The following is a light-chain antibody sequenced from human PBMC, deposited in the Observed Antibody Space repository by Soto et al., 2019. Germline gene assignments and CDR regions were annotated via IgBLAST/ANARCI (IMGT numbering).Light chain of an antibody. Sequence: DIVMTQSPDSLAVSLGERATINCKSSQSVLYSSNNKNYLAWYQQKPGQPPKLLIYWASARESGVPDRFSVSGSGTDFNLTISSLQAEDVAVYYCQQYYSTSWTFGQGTKVEIK. CDR1: QSVLYSSNNKNY. CDR3: QQYYSTSWT. CDR2: WAS. V-gene: IGKV4-1*01. J-gene: IGKJ1*01.